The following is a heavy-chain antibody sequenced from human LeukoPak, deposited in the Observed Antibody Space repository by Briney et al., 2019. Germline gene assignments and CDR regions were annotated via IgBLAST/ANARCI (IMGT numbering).Heavy chain of an antibody. Sequence: PGGSLRLSCAASGFTFSSYAMSWVRQAPGKGLEWVSAISGSGGSTYYADSVKGRFTISRDNSKNTLYLQVNSLRAEDTAVYYCAKDEYSGYDSYYYYGMDVWGQGTTVTVSS. J-gene: IGHJ6*02. CDR3: AKDEYSGYDSYYYYGMDV. CDR1: GFTFSSYA. V-gene: IGHV3-23*01. D-gene: IGHD5-12*01. CDR2: ISGSGGST.